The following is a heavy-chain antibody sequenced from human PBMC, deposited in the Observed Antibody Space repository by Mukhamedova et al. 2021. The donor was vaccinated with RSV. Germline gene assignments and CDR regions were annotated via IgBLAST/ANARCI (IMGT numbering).Heavy chain of an antibody. CDR2: IRYDGSNK. CDR3: AKTFTDVYSSLEGNWFDP. V-gene: IGHV3-30*02. D-gene: IGHD6-6*01. Sequence: GLEWVAFIRYDGSNKYYADSVKGRFTISRDNSKNTLYLQMNSLRAEDTAVYYCAKTFTDVYSSLEGNWFDPWGQGTLVTVSS. J-gene: IGHJ5*02.